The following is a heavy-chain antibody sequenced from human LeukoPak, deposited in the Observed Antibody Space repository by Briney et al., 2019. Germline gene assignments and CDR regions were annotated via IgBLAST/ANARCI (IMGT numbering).Heavy chain of an antibody. CDR1: GFTFDDYG. CDR2: ISSSSSYI. CDR3: ARDRAGGWTDY. V-gene: IGHV3-21*01. D-gene: IGHD6-19*01. J-gene: IGHJ4*02. Sequence: GGSLRLSCAASGFTFDDYGMSWVRQAPGKGLEWVSSISSSSSYIYYADSVKGRFTISRDNAKNSLYLQMNSLRAEDTAVYYCARDRAGGWTDYWGQGTLVTVSS.